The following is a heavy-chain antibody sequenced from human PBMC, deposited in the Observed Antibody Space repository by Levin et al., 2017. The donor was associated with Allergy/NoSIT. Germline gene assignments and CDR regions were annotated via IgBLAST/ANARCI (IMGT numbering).Heavy chain of an antibody. CDR2: VKPGGSEK. D-gene: IGHD2-15*01. CDR3: ARYCSGDTCHSQVSTFEH. Sequence: GGSLRLSCAASGFTFSNYWMTWVRQAPGQGLEWVANVKPGGSEKYYVDSVKGRFTISRDDAKNSVYLQMNSLRAEDTAVYYCARYCSGDTCHSQVSTFEHWGQGTLVTVS. J-gene: IGHJ4*02. CDR1: GFTFSNYW. V-gene: IGHV3-7*01.